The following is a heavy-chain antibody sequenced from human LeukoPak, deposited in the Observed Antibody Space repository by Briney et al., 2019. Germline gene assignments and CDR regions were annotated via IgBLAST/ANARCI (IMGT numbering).Heavy chain of an antibody. V-gene: IGHV4-30-4*01. CDR3: AGGYGSGPKSGVDV. J-gene: IGHJ6*02. CDR1: GGSISSGDYY. CDR2: IYYSGST. D-gene: IGHD3-10*01. Sequence: SQTLSLTCTVSGGSISSGDYYWSWIRQPPGKGLEWIGYIYYSGSTYYNPSLKSRVTISVDTSKNQFSLKLSSVTAADSAVYYCAGGYGSGPKSGVDVWGQGTTVTVSS.